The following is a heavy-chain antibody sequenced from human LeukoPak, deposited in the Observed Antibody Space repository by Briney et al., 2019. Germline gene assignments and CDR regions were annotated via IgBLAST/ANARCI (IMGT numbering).Heavy chain of an antibody. CDR3: AKAKYGIFRGGDSFDY. CDR2: ISGSGGTT. J-gene: IGHJ4*02. D-gene: IGHD2-21*02. Sequence: GGSLRLSCAASGFTFSSYDMSWVRQAPGKGLGWVSTISGSGGTTYYSDSVKGRFTISRDNSKNTLYLQMNSLRAEDTAVYYCAKAKYGIFRGGDSFDYWGQGTLVTVSS. V-gene: IGHV3-23*01. CDR1: GFTFSSYD.